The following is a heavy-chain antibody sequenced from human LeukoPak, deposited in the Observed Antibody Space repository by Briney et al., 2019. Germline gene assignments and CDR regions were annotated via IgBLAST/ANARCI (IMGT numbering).Heavy chain of an antibody. V-gene: IGHV3-30-3*01. CDR3: AKDSRNLPFDY. CDR2: ISYDGSNK. CDR1: GFTFSSYA. J-gene: IGHJ4*02. Sequence: GGSLRLSCAASGFTFSSYAMHWVRQAPGKGLEWVAVISYDGSNKYYADSVKGRFFISRDNSKDTLYLQMNSLRPEDTAVYYCAKDSRNLPFDYWGQGTLVTVSS. D-gene: IGHD1-14*01.